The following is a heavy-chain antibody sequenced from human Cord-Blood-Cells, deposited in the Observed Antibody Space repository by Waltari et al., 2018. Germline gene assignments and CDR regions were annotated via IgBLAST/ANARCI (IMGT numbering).Heavy chain of an antibody. CDR3: AKDVAAAGYFDY. CDR2: IRGSGGST. V-gene: IGHV3-23*01. Sequence: EVQLLESGGGLVQPGGSLRLSCAASGFTFSRYAMSWVRQAPGKGLWWVSAIRGSGGSTYYADSLKRRFTISSDNSKNTLYLQMNSLRAEDTAVYYCAKDVAAAGYFDYWGQGTLVTVSS. J-gene: IGHJ4*02. D-gene: IGHD6-13*01. CDR1: GFTFSRYA.